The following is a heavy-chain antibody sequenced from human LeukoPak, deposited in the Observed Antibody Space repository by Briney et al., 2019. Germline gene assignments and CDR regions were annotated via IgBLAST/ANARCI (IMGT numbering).Heavy chain of an antibody. V-gene: IGHV3-23*01. CDR3: AKSPCSGGSCYSSPWFDP. D-gene: IGHD2-15*01. CDR1: GFTFSSYT. CDR2: ITTSDGNT. Sequence: GGSLRLSCAASGFTFSSYTMSWVRQAPGKGLEWVSTITTSDGNTYYADSVKGRFTVSRDNSKDTLFLQMNSLRAEDAAVYYCAKSPCSGGSCYSSPWFDPWGQGTLVTVSS. J-gene: IGHJ5*02.